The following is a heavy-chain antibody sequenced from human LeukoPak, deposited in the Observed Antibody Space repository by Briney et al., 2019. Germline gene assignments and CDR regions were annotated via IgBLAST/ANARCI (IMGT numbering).Heavy chain of an antibody. CDR3: ARDGAAAGLYFDY. Sequence: GGSLRLSCAASGFTFSSYWMNWVRQAPGKGLEWVASINQVGSEKYYVDSVKGRFTISRGNAKNSLYLQINSLRAEDTAVYYCARDGAAAGLYFDYWGQGTLVTVSS. CDR1: GFTFSSYW. J-gene: IGHJ4*02. D-gene: IGHD6-13*01. CDR2: INQVGSEK. V-gene: IGHV3-7*03.